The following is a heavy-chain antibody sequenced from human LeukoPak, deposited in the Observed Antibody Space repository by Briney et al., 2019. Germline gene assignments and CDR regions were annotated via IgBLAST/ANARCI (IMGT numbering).Heavy chain of an antibody. D-gene: IGHD3-10*01. J-gene: IGHJ4*02. V-gene: IGHV4-4*07. CDR3: ARGLPYGSEYFDY. Sequence: SETLSLTCTVSGGSISSYSSNWIRRPAGKGLEWIGRIYTSGSTNYNPSLKSRVTMSIDTSKNQFSLRLSSVTAADTAVYYCARGLPYGSEYFDYWGQGTLVTVSS. CDR2: IYTSGST. CDR1: GGSISSYS.